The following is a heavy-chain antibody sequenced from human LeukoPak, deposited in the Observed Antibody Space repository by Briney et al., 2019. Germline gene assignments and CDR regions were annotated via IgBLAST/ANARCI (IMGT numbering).Heavy chain of an antibody. Sequence: SETLSLTCTVSGGSISSDYWQWIRQPPGKGLEWIGYIYNSGSNNYNPSLKSRVTISVDTSKNQFSLKLTAVTAADTAVYYCATRGSWGQGTLVTVSS. CDR1: GGSISSDY. CDR3: ATRGS. V-gene: IGHV4-59*08. J-gene: IGHJ5*02. D-gene: IGHD3-10*01. CDR2: IYNSGSN.